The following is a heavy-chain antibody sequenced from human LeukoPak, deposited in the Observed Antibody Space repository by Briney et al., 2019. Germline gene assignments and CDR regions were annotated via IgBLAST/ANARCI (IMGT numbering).Heavy chain of an antibody. D-gene: IGHD3-3*01. CDR3: AITVLRFLEWLLPQYDI. Sequence: SETLFLTCTVSGGSVSGGSYYWSWIRQPPGKGLEWIGEINHSGSTNYNPSLKSRVTISVDTSKNQFSLKLSSVTAADTAVYYCAITVLRFLEWLLPQYDIWGQGTMVTVSS. CDR1: GGSVSGGSYY. V-gene: IGHV4-61*01. J-gene: IGHJ3*02. CDR2: INHSGST.